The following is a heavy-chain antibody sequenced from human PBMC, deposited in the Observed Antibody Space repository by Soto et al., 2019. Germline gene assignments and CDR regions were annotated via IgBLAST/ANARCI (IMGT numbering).Heavy chain of an antibody. CDR1: GGSISSGGYY. D-gene: IGHD3-3*01. CDR3: ARVLTNYDFWSGYFGSWGEEFDP. Sequence: LSLTCTVSGGSISSGGYYWSWIRQHPGKGLEWIGYIYYSGSTYYNPSLKSRVTISVDTSKNQFSLKLSSVTAADTDVYYCARVLTNYDFWSGYFGSWGEEFDPWGQGTLVTVSS. CDR2: IYYSGST. J-gene: IGHJ5*02. V-gene: IGHV4-31*03.